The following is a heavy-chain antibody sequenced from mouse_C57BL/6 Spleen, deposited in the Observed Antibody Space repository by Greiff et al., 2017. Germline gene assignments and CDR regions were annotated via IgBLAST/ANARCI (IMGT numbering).Heavy chain of an antibody. J-gene: IGHJ4*01. D-gene: IGHD1-1*01. CDR1: GYTFTDHT. V-gene: IGHV1-78*01. CDR3: AREGPVVATRYAMDY. Sequence: QVQLQQSDAELVKPGASVKISCKVSGYTFTDHTIHWMKQRPEQGLEWIGYIYPIDGSTKYNEKFKGKATLTADKSSSTAYMQLNSLTSEDSAVYVCAREGPVVATRYAMDYWGQGTSVTVSS. CDR2: IYPIDGST.